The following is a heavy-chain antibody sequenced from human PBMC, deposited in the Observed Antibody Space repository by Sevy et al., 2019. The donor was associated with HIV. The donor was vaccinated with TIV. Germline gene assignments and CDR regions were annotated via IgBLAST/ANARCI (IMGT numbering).Heavy chain of an antibody. D-gene: IGHD3-22*01. CDR1: GFTFSTYW. CDR2: IKQDESEK. CDR3: ARGNSGSFDY. Sequence: GGSLRLSCAASGFTFSTYWMHWVRQAPGKGLEWVANIKQDESEKYYVASVKGRFTISRDNAKNSLYLQMNSLRPGDTAVYYCARGNSGSFDYWDQGTLVTVSS. J-gene: IGHJ4*02. V-gene: IGHV3-7*03.